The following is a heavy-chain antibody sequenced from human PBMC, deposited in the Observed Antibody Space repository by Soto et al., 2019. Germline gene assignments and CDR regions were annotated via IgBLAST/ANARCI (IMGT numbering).Heavy chain of an antibody. J-gene: IGHJ4*02. CDR3: ARGKRYTNDY. V-gene: IGHV1-8*01. CDR2: MSPNSGRT. CDR1: GYTFSTYD. Sequence: QVQLVQSGAEVKKPGASVKVSCKASGYTFSTYDINWVRQATGQGLEWMGWMSPNSGRTGYAQKFQGRVTMTRNTSSSTAYMELSSLRSEDTAVYYCARGKRYTNDYWGQGPLVTVSS. D-gene: IGHD2-2*02.